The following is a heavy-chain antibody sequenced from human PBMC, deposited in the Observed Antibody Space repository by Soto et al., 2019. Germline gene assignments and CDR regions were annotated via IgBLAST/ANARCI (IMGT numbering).Heavy chain of an antibody. CDR2: ISGSGGST. D-gene: IGHD6-19*01. CDR1: GFTFSSYA. V-gene: IGHV3-23*01. J-gene: IGHJ1*01. Sequence: EVQLLESGGGLVQPGGSLRLSCAASGFTFSSYAMSWVRQAPGKGLEWVSAISGSGGSTYYADSVKGRFTISRDNSKNTLYLQMNSLRAEDTAVDYCAKVPSLYRAVSWISDFQHWGLGNLVTVSS. CDR3: AKVPSLYRAVSWISDFQH.